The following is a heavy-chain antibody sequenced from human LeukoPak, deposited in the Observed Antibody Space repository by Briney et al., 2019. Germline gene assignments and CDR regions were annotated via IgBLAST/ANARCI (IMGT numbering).Heavy chain of an antibody. CDR2: IYGSGIT. D-gene: IGHD7-27*01. V-gene: IGHV4-61*05. Sequence: SETLSLTCTVSGGSISSSSYYWGWIRQPPGKGLEWIGGIYGSGITNYNPSLKSRLTISVDKSKNQFSLKLSSVTAADSAVYYCASGEGYYYYYMDVWGKGATVTVSS. CDR3: ASGEGYYYYYMDV. CDR1: GGSISSSSYY. J-gene: IGHJ6*03.